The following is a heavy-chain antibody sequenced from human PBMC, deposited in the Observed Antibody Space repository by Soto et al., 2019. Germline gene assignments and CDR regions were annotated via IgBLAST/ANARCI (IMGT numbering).Heavy chain of an antibody. V-gene: IGHV3-23*01. J-gene: IGHJ4*02. CDR3: AKAKPYYGSGSSFDY. D-gene: IGHD3-10*01. Sequence: PGGSLRLSCAASGFTFRGYAMSWVRQAPGKGLEWVSAISGSGGSTYYADSVKGRFTISRDNSKNTLYLQMNSLRAEDTAVYYCAKAKPYYGSGSSFDYWGQGTLVTVSS. CDR2: ISGSGGST. CDR1: GFTFRGYA.